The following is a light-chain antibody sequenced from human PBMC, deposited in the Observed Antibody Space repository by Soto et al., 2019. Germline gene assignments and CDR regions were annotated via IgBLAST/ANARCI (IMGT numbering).Light chain of an antibody. J-gene: IGKJ2*01. CDR1: QSISRY. Sequence: DIQMTQSPSSLSASVGDRVTITCRASQSISRYLNWYQQKPGKAPKLLIYAASSLQSGVPSRFSGSGSGTDFTLTISSLQPEDFATYYCQQSYSTPPYNFGQGTKLEIK. CDR3: QQSYSTPPYN. V-gene: IGKV1-39*01. CDR2: AAS.